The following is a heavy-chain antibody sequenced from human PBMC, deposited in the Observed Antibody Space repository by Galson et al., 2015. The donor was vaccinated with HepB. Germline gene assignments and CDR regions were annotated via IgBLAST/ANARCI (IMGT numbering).Heavy chain of an antibody. V-gene: IGHV5-10-1*01. CDR3: ARRHGYSYGNYYYYGMDV. CDR1: GYSFTSYW. D-gene: IGHD5-18*01. J-gene: IGHJ6*02. Sequence: QSGAEVKKPGESLRISCKGSGYSFTSYWISWVRQMPGKGLEWMGRIDPSDSYTNYSPSFQGHVTISADKSISTAYLQWSSLKASDTAMYYCARRHGYSYGNYYYYGMDVWGQGITVTVSS. CDR2: IDPSDSYT.